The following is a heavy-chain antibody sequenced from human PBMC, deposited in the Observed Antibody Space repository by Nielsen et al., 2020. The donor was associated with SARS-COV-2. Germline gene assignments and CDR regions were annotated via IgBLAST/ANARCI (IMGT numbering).Heavy chain of an antibody. J-gene: IGHJ6*02. CDR2: INPTNGGT. V-gene: IGHV1-46*01. CDR3: AREGRDDSGTERHGMDV. D-gene: IGHD3-10*01. CDR1: GYTFPNNY. Sequence: ASVKVSCKASGYTFPNNYMHWVRQAPGQGLEWMGLINPTNGGTAYAQKFLGTVTMTRDTSTSTVFMELSSLRSDDTAVYYCAREGRDDSGTERHGMDVWGRGTTVTVSS.